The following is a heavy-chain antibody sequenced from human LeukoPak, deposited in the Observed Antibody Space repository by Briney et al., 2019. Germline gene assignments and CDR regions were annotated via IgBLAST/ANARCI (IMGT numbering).Heavy chain of an antibody. CDR2: IYHSGTT. D-gene: IGHD3-10*01. Sequence: SETLSLTCTVSGGSISSGSYYWGWLRQPPGKGLEWIGSIYHSGTTDYNPSLKSRVTISVDTSKNQFSLKLTSVTAADTAVYYCAREGSTSGTNWFDPWGQGNLVTVSS. J-gene: IGHJ5*02. CDR3: AREGSTSGTNWFDP. V-gene: IGHV4-39*07. CDR1: GGSISSGSYY.